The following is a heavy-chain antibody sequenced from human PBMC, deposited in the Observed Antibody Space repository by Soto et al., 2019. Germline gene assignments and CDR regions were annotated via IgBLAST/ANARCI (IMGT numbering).Heavy chain of an antibody. CDR3: AKDLLMITFGGVNVHFDY. CDR2: ISGSGDST. J-gene: IGHJ4*02. CDR1: GFTFDIYA. Sequence: EEQLLESGGGLVQPGGSLRLSCVVSGFTFDIYAMNWVRQAPGKGLEWVSGISGSGDSTSYSDSVKGRFTIYRDNSKNTLYLQMNSLSAEDTAVYYCAKDLLMITFGGVNVHFDYWGQGTLVTVSS. D-gene: IGHD3-16*02. V-gene: IGHV3-23*01.